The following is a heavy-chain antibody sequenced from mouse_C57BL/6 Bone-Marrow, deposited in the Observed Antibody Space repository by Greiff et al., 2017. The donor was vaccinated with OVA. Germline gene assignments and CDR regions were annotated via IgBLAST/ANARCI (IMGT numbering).Heavy chain of an antibody. CDR3: ARETTVVAPYAMDY. CDR1: GYTFTSYG. D-gene: IGHD1-1*01. Sequence: VKLMESGAELARPGASVKLSCKASGYTFTSYGISWVKQRTGQGLEWIGEIYPRSGNTYYNEKFKGKATLTADKSSSTAYMELRSLTSEDSAVYFCARETTVVAPYAMDYWGQGTSVTVSS. CDR2: IYPRSGNT. J-gene: IGHJ4*01. V-gene: IGHV1-81*01.